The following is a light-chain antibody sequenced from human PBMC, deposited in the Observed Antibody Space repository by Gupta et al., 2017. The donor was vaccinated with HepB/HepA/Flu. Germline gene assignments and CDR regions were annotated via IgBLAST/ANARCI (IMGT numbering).Light chain of an antibody. V-gene: IGLV2-11*01. CDR3: CAYGGRDTLV. Sequence: QSALTQPRSVSGSPGQSFTISCTGTSSDVGGYNYVSWYQQHPGKAPKLMIYDVTRRPSGVPDRFSGSKSGNTASLTISGLQAEDEADYYCCAYGGRDTLVFGGGTKLTVL. CDR1: SSDVGGYNY. J-gene: IGLJ2*01. CDR2: DVT.